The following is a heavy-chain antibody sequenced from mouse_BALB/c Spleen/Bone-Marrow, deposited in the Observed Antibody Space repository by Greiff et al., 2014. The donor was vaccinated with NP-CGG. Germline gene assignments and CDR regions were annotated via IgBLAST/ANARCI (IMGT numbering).Heavy chain of an antibody. CDR2: IFPGSDYT. CDR3: ARSGYYGSRGDYYAMDY. V-gene: IGHV1-66*01. Sequence: QVHVKQSGPELVKPGASVKISCKASGYSFTSYYILWVKQRPGQGLEWIGWIFPGSDYTKYNEYFKDKATLTADTSSSTAYMQLSSLTSEDSAVYFCARSGYYGSRGDYYAMDYWGQGTSVTVSS. CDR1: GYSFTSYY. D-gene: IGHD1-1*01. J-gene: IGHJ4*01.